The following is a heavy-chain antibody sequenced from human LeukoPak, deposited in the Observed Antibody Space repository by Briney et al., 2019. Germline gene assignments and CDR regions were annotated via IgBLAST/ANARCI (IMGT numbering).Heavy chain of an antibody. D-gene: IGHD1-1*01. CDR3: ARTNWNSRIYYYYMDV. V-gene: IGHV1-8*03. CDR2: MNPNSGNT. CDR1: GYTFTSSD. J-gene: IGHJ6*03. Sequence: ASVKVSCKASGYTFTSSDINWVRQATGQGLGWMGWMNPNSGNTGYAQKFQGRVTITRNTSISTAYMELSSLRSEDTAVYYCARTNWNSRIYYYYMDVWGKGTTVTVSS.